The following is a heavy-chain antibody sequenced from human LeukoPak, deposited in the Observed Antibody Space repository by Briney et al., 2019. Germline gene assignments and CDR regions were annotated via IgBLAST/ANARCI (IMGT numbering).Heavy chain of an antibody. Sequence: PSETLSLTCAVSGASISRPYWWSWVRQPPGRGLEWIGEISHSANTHYNPSLGSRVIISVDKSKNQVSLKLNSVTAADTAVYYCAGGEITMVRGAFDYWGQGTLVTVSS. J-gene: IGHJ4*02. V-gene: IGHV4-4*02. CDR2: ISHSANT. CDR3: AGGEITMVRGAFDY. D-gene: IGHD3-10*01. CDR1: GASISRPYW.